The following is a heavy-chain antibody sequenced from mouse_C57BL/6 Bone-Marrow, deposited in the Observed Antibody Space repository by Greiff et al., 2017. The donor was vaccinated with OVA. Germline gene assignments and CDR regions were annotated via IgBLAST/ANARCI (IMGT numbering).Heavy chain of an antibody. CDR1: GYTFTNYW. J-gene: IGHJ3*01. V-gene: IGHV1-63*01. Sequence: QVPLQQSGAELVRPGTSVKMSCKASGYTFTNYWIGWAKQRPGHGLEWIGDIYPGGGYTNYNEKFKDKATLTADKSSSTAYMQFSSLTSEDSAIYYCARYYGSSYGFAYWGQGTLVTVAA. CDR3: ARYYGSSYGFAY. CDR2: IYPGGGYT. D-gene: IGHD1-1*01.